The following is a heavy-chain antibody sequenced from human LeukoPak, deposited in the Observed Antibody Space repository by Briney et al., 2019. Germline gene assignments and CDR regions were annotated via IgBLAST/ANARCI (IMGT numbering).Heavy chain of an antibody. CDR1: GGSFSGYY. CDR3: ARGRGLSGTEDY. D-gene: IGHD6-13*01. J-gene: IGHJ4*02. Sequence: SETLSLTCAVYGGSFSGYYWGWIRQPPGKGVEWVGEINHSGSTNYNPSLKSRVTISVDTSKNQFSLKLSSVTAADTAVYYCARGRGLSGTEDYWGQGTLVTVSS. V-gene: IGHV4-34*01. CDR2: INHSGST.